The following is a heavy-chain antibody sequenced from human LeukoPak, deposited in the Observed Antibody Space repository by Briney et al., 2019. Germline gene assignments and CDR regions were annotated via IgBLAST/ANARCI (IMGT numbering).Heavy chain of an antibody. CDR2: TLYRSKWLN. Sequence: SHTLPLTCAISGDSISSNSAAWNWIRLSPSRGLEWLGRTLYRSKWLNDYAPSVKGRITINPDTSKNQFSLQLKSVTPEDTALYYCTRGPDDLLHGRAFDFWGQGTMVTVSS. D-gene: IGHD3-3*01. CDR3: TRGPDDLLHGRAFDF. CDR1: GDSISSNSAA. J-gene: IGHJ3*01. V-gene: IGHV6-1*01.